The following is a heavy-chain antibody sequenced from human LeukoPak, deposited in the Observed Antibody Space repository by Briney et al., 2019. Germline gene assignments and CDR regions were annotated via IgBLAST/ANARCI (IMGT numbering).Heavy chain of an antibody. D-gene: IGHD7-27*01. J-gene: IGHJ4*02. CDR1: GFTFSTFA. Sequence: GGSLRLSCAASGFTFSTFAMIWVRQPPGKGLEWVSRISSDGSTTHYADSVKGRFTISRDNAKNTLFLHMNSLRAEDTAVYYCNVRWGPNSDYWGQGTLVTVSS. CDR3: NVRWGPNSDY. V-gene: IGHV3-74*01. CDR2: ISSDGSTT.